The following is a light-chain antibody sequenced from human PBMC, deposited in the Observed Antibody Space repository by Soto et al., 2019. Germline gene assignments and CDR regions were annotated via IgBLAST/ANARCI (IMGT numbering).Light chain of an antibody. Sequence: AIQLTQSPSSLSASVGDRVTITCRASQGIRNDLGWYQQKPGKAPKLLIYAASRLQSGVSLRFSGSGSGTDFTLTISSLQPEDFATYYCLQDYNYPLTFGQGTKVDI. CDR2: AAS. CDR3: LQDYNYPLT. CDR1: QGIRND. J-gene: IGKJ1*01. V-gene: IGKV1-6*01.